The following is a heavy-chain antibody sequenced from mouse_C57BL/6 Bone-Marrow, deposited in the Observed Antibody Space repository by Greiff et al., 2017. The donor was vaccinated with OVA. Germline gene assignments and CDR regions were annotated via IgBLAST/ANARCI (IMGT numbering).Heavy chain of an antibody. J-gene: IGHJ3*01. D-gene: IGHD2-1*01. CDR2: IYPRSGNT. CDR3: ARGGIYYGTL. V-gene: IGHV1-81*01. CDR1: GYTFTSYG. Sequence: QVQLQQSGAELARPGASVKLSCKASGYTFTSYGISWVKQRTGQGLEWIGEIYPRSGNTYYNEKFKGKATLTADKSSSTAYMQLSSLTSEDSAVYYCARGGIYYGTLWGQGTLVTVSA.